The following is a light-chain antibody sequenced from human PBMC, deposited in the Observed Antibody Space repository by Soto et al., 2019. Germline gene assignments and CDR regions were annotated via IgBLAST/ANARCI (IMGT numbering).Light chain of an antibody. J-gene: IGKJ1*01. CDR3: QQCYSIPT. V-gene: IGKV1-39*01. Sequence: DIQMTQSPSSLSASVGDRVTITCRASQNIANYLNWYQQKPGRAPKLLIYATSSVQSGVPSRFSGSGSGADFTLTISSLQPEDSATYYCQQCYSIPTFGQGTKVEIK. CDR2: ATS. CDR1: QNIANY.